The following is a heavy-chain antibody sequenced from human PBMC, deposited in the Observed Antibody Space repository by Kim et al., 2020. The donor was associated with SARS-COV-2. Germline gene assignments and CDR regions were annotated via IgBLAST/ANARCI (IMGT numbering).Heavy chain of an antibody. D-gene: IGHD1-26*01. J-gene: IGHJ6*02. Sequence: GGSLRLSCAASGFTFSSYGMHWVRQAPGKGLEWVAVISYDGSNKYYADSVKGRFTISRDNSKNTLYLQMNSLRAEDTAVYYCANFPDSGSYASYYYYGMDVWGQGTTVTVSS. V-gene: IGHV3-30*18. CDR3: ANFPDSGSYASYYYYGMDV. CDR1: GFTFSSYG. CDR2: ISYDGSNK.